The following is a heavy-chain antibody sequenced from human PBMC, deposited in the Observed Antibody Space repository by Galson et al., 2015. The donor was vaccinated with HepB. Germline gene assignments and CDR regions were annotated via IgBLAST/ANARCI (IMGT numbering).Heavy chain of an antibody. CDR1: AFSFTKYG. Sequence: SLRLSCAASAFSFTKYGIHWVRQAPGKGLEWLANINEDGSEKYYVDSVKGRFTISRDNAKKSLYLQMNSLRAEDTAVYYCARYDVWGQGTTVTVSS. CDR3: ARYDV. CDR2: INEDGSEK. J-gene: IGHJ6*02. V-gene: IGHV3-7*01.